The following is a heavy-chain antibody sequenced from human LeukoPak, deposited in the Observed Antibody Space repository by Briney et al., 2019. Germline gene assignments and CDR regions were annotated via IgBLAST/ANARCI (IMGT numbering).Heavy chain of an antibody. J-gene: IGHJ4*02. CDR2: ISGYDGNT. CDR1: GYTFTNYG. CDR3: ARHSPYSGSSMELDY. Sequence: ASVKVSCKASGYTFTNYGISWVRQAPGLGLEWMGWISGYDGNTNYAEKLQGRVTMTTDTSTSTAYMELRSPKSDDTAVYYCARHSPYSGSSMELDYWGQGTLVTVSS. D-gene: IGHD1-26*01. V-gene: IGHV1-18*01.